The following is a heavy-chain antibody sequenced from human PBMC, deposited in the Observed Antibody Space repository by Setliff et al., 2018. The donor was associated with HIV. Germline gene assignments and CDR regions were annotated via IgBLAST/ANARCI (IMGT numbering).Heavy chain of an antibody. V-gene: IGHV3-64D*09. CDR2: LSRGGDNT. J-gene: IGHJ3*02. Sequence: PGGSLRLSCLVSGFTVSTYSLNWARQAPGKRPEYVAALSRGGDNTKYADSVKGRFIISRDTSKNTLYLQMSSLRADDTAVYYCARDIGHDFLWGNSLMGAFDIWGQGTLVTVSS. CDR3: ARDIGHDFLWGNSLMGAFDI. CDR1: GFTVSTYS. D-gene: IGHD3-16*01.